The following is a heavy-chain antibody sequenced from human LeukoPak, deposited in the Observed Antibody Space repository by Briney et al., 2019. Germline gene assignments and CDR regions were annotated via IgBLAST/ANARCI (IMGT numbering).Heavy chain of an antibody. CDR1: GGSISSYY. Sequence: PSETLSLTCTVSGGSISSYYWSWIRQPPGKGLEWIGYIYYSGSTNYNPSLKGRVTISVDTSKNQFSLKLRSVTAADTAVYYCARISSSNWYNERGAFDVWGQGTMVTVSS. D-gene: IGHD6-13*01. V-gene: IGHV4-59*01. CDR3: ARISSSNWYNERGAFDV. CDR2: IYYSGST. J-gene: IGHJ3*01.